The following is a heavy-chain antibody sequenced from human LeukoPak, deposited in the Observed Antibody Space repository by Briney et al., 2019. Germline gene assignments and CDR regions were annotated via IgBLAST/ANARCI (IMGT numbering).Heavy chain of an antibody. CDR3: ARVEAGGNAAFGY. Sequence: PGGSLRLSCAASGFTFSSYEMNWVRQAPGKGLEWVSYISSSGSPIYYADSVKGRFTTSRDNAKNSLYLQVNSLSAGDTAVYYCARVEAGGNAAFGYWGQGTLVTVSS. V-gene: IGHV3-48*03. D-gene: IGHD4-23*01. CDR2: ISSSGSPI. J-gene: IGHJ4*02. CDR1: GFTFSSYE.